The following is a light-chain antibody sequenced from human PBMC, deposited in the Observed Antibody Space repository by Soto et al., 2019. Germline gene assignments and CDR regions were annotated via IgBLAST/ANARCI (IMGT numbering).Light chain of an antibody. Sequence: EIVLTQSPATLSLSPGERATLSCRASQSISSYLASYQQKPGQAPRLLIYDASSRATGIPARFSGSGSGTDFTLTISSLETEDFAGYYCQQRSNWLTFGGGTKVEIK. CDR1: QSISSY. CDR3: QQRSNWLT. V-gene: IGKV3-11*01. CDR2: DAS. J-gene: IGKJ4*01.